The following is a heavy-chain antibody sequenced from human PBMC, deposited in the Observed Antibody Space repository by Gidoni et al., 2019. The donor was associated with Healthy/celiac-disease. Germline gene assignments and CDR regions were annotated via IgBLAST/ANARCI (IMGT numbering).Heavy chain of an antibody. D-gene: IGHD6-19*01. CDR2: INSDGSST. Sequence: EVQLVESGGGSVQPGGSLRLSCAASGFTFRSYWMHWVRQAPGKGLVWVSRINSDGSSTSYADAVKGRFTISRDNGKNTLYLQMNSLRAEDTAVYYCARDQPASSGFSFDYWGQGTLVTVSS. V-gene: IGHV3-74*01. CDR3: ARDQPASSGFSFDY. J-gene: IGHJ4*02. CDR1: GFTFRSYW.